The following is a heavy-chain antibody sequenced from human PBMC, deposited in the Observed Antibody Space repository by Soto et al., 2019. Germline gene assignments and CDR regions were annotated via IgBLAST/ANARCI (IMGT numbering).Heavy chain of an antibody. J-gene: IGHJ6*02. CDR2: IYHSGST. D-gene: IGHD2-2*01. CDR1: GGSISSNKW. Sequence: PSETLSLTCAVYGGSISSNKWWSWVRQPPGKGLEWIGEIYHSGSTNYNPSLKSRVTISLDKSKNQFSLKLTSVTAADSAVYYCARDDHIVVVPTSLGAMEVWGQGTTVTVS. CDR3: ARDDHIVVVPTSLGAMEV. V-gene: IGHV4-4*02.